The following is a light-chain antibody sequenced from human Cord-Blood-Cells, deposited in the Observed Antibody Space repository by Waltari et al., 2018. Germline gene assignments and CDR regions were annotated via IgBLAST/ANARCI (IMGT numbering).Light chain of an antibody. CDR2: EVS. CDR3: SSYTSSSTLV. V-gene: IGLV2-14*01. Sequence: QSALTQPASVSGSPGQSITISCTGTSSDVGGYNYVSWYQQHPGKTSKLMIYEVSNRPAGVSNRFAGSKSGNTASLTISGLQAGDDADYYCSSYTSSSTLVFGGGTKLTVL. CDR1: SSDVGGYNY. J-gene: IGLJ3*02.